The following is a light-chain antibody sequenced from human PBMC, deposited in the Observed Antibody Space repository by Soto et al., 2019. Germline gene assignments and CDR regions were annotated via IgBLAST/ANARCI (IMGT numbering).Light chain of an antibody. J-gene: IGKJ1*01. V-gene: IGKV1-5*03. CDR1: QSISSW. Sequence: DIQMTQSPSTLSASVGDRVTITCRASQSISSWLAWYQQKPGKAPKLLIYKASSLESGVPSRISGSGSGTEFTLTISSLQPDDFANYYYQQYNSYPWTFGQGTKVEIK. CDR3: QQYNSYPWT. CDR2: KAS.